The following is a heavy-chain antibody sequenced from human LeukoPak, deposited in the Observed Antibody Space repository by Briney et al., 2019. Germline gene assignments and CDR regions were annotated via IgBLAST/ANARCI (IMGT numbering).Heavy chain of an antibody. D-gene: IGHD3-3*01. J-gene: IGHJ4*02. CDR3: AKDFDFWSAYYRGDDC. CDR1: RFTFSSYA. CDR2: ISGTGDST. V-gene: IGHV3-23*01. Sequence: GGSLRLSCAASRFTFSSYAMSWVRQAPGEGLEWVSAISGTGDSTYYADSVKGRFTISRDNSKNTLYLQMNSLRAEDTAIYYCAKDFDFWSAYYRGDDCWGQGTLVTVSS.